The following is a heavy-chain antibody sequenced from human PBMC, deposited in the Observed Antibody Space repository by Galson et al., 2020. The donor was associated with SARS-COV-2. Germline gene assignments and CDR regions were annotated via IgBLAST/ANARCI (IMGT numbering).Heavy chain of an antibody. CDR2: IYPGDSYT. CDR1: GYSFTTYW. D-gene: IGHD6-19*01. V-gene: IGHV5-51*01. Sequence: GESLKISCRASGYSFTTYWIGWVRQLPGKGLEGVGIIYPGDSYTTYSPSFQGQVTISADKSINTAYLQWSSLKASDTGMYYCARHKLYSSAWYHGMDVWGQGTTVTVSS. J-gene: IGHJ6*02. CDR3: ARHKLYSSAWYHGMDV.